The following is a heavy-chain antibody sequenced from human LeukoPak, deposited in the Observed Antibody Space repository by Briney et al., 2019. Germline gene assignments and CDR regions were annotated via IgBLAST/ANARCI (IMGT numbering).Heavy chain of an antibody. D-gene: IGHD3-10*01. Sequence: SETLSLTCAVSGGSISSGGYSWSWIRQPPGKGLEWIGYINHSGSTYYNPSLKSRVTISVDRSKNQFSLKLSSVTAADTAVYYCARESVMVRGEGWFDPWGQGTLVTVSS. CDR3: ARESVMVRGEGWFDP. CDR1: GGSISSGGYS. J-gene: IGHJ5*02. V-gene: IGHV4-30-2*01. CDR2: INHSGST.